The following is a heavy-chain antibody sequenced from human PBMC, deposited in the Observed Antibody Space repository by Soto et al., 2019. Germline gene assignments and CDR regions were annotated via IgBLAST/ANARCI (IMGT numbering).Heavy chain of an antibody. J-gene: IGHJ4*02. Sequence: QVQLQESGPGLVKPSETLSLTCTVSGGSISSYYWSWIRQPPGKGLEWIGYIYYSGSTNYNPSLQRRVTISVDTSKHQCSLKLSSVTAADTAVYYCARRYGASFDYWGQGTLVTVSS. CDR3: ARRYGASFDY. V-gene: IGHV4-59*01. CDR2: IYYSGST. CDR1: GGSISSYY. D-gene: IGHD4-17*01.